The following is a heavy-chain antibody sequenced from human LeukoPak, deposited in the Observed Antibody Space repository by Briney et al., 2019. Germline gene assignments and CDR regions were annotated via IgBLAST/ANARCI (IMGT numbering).Heavy chain of an antibody. V-gene: IGHV3-23*01. J-gene: IGHJ4*02. Sequence: GGSLRLSCVASGFTFSSYAMSWVRQAPGKGLEWVSTVSGSGGSTYNADSVRGRFTISRDNSKNTLYLQMSSPRAEDTAVYYCARAGGEYSSSYFDYWGQGTLVTVSS. D-gene: IGHD6-6*01. CDR3: ARAGGEYSSSYFDY. CDR1: GFTFSSYA. CDR2: VSGSGGST.